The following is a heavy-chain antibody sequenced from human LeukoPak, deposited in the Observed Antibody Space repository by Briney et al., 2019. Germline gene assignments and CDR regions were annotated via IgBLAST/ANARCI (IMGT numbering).Heavy chain of an antibody. CDR3: TTDPHYYDSSRLSLSDI. CDR1: GFTLSNAW. Sequence: PGGSLRLSCAASGFTLSNAWMSWVRQAPGKGLEWVGRIKSKTDGGTTDYAAPVKGRFTISRDDSKDTLYLQMNSLKTEDTAVYYCTTDPHYYDSSRLSLSDIWGQGTMVTVSS. D-gene: IGHD3-22*01. CDR2: IKSKTDGGTT. J-gene: IGHJ3*02. V-gene: IGHV3-15*01.